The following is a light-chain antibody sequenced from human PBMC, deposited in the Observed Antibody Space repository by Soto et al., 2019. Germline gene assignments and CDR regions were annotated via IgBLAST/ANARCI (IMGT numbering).Light chain of an antibody. Sequence: EIVLTQSPGTLSLSPGERATLSCRASQSVSSSSLAWYQQKPGQAPRLLIFGASNKATGIPDRFSGSGSGTDFTLTISRLEPEDFVVYYCQQYGSSPPYTFGQGTKLEIK. CDR3: QQYGSSPPYT. CDR1: QSVSSSS. V-gene: IGKV3-20*01. J-gene: IGKJ2*01. CDR2: GAS.